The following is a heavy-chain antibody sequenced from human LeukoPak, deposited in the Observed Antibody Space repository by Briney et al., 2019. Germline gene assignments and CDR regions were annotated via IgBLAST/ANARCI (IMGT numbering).Heavy chain of an antibody. Sequence: SETLSLTCTVYGASISNYYWSWIRQSPGKGLEWIGYMLYSGSTNQNPSLRSRVTISVDTSKNQVSLKLSSVTAADTAVYYCARSAIWGSYRFLDYWGQGALVTVSS. J-gene: IGHJ4*02. CDR2: MLYSGST. CDR3: ARSAIWGSYRFLDY. D-gene: IGHD3-16*02. V-gene: IGHV4-59*08. CDR1: GASISNYY.